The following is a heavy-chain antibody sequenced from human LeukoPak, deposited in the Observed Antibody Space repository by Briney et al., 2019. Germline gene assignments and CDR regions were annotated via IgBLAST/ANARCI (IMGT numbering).Heavy chain of an antibody. CDR1: GFTFSSYS. Sequence: PGGSLRLSCAASGFTFSSYSMNWVRQAPGKGLEWVSSISSSSSYIYYADSVKGRFTISRDNAKNSLYLQMNSLRAEDTAVYYCARGRYDFWSGYYLGVYYFDYWGQGTLVTVSS. V-gene: IGHV3-21*01. D-gene: IGHD3-3*01. CDR2: ISSSSSYI. CDR3: ARGRYDFWSGYYLGVYYFDY. J-gene: IGHJ4*02.